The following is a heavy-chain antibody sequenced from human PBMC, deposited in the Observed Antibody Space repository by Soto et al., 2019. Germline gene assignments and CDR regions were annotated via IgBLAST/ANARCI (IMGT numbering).Heavy chain of an antibody. CDR3: VSDRGYGHASVPYS. V-gene: IGHV3-30*03. CDR2: ISYVGGLQ. CDR1: GFTFTSYG. D-gene: IGHD5-18*01. J-gene: IGHJ4*02. Sequence: QAHLVESGGGVVQPGRYLRVSCAASGFTFTSYGMHWVRQAPGTRLEWVAVISYVGGLQHYSDSVKGRFTISRDNSKNMVLLQMNSLRAEDTAVYYCVSDRGYGHASVPYSWGQGTLVSVSS.